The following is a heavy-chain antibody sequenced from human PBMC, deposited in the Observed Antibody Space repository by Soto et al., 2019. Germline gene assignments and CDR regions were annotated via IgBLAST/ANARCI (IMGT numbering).Heavy chain of an antibody. J-gene: IGHJ6*02. CDR1: GFTFSSYA. D-gene: IGHD6-19*01. CDR3: ARSEGSSGYYYGMDV. Sequence: QVQLVESGGGVVQPGRSLRLSCAASGFTFSSYAMHWVRQAPGKGLEWVAVISNDGSNKYYADSVKGRFTISRDNSKNTLYLQMNSLRAEDTAVYYCARSEGSSGYYYGMDVWGQGTTVTVSS. V-gene: IGHV3-30-3*01. CDR2: ISNDGSNK.